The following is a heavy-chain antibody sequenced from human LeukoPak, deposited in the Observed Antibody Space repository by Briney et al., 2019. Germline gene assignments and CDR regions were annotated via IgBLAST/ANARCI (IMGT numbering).Heavy chain of an antibody. D-gene: IGHD3-22*01. CDR3: AKARSYDRYYYDSSGYLDY. Sequence: ASVKVSCKASGYTFAGYYMHWVRQAPGQGLEWMGWINPNSGGTNYAQKFQGRVTMTRDTSISTAYMELSRLRSDDTAVYYCAKARSYDRYYYDSSGYLDYWGQGTLVTVSS. J-gene: IGHJ4*02. CDR2: INPNSGGT. CDR1: GYTFAGYY. V-gene: IGHV1-2*02.